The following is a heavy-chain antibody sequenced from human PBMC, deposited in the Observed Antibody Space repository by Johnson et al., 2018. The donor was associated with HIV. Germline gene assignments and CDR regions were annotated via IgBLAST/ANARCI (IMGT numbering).Heavy chain of an antibody. Sequence: VQLVESGGGLIQPGGSLRLSCAASGFTVSSNYMSWVRQAPGKGLEWVSVIYSGGSTYYADSVKGRFTISRDNSKNTLYLQMNSLRAEDTAVYYCARSGWYLSYAFDICGQGTMVTVSS. J-gene: IGHJ3*02. CDR2: IYSGGST. D-gene: IGHD6-19*01. CDR1: GFTVSSNY. V-gene: IGHV3-53*01. CDR3: ARSGWYLSYAFDI.